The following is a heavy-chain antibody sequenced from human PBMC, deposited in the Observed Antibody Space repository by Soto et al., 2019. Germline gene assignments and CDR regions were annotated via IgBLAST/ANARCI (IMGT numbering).Heavy chain of an antibody. V-gene: IGHV1-18*01. J-gene: IGHJ3*02. CDR3: ARDSKSGSYLFPETHDDAFDI. D-gene: IGHD1-26*01. Sequence: ASVKVSCKASGYTFTSYGISWVRQAPGQGLEWMGWISAYNGNTNYAQKLQGRVTMTTDTSTSTAYMELRSLRSDDTAVYYCARDSKSGSYLFPETHDDAFDIWGQGTMVT. CDR2: ISAYNGNT. CDR1: GYTFTSYG.